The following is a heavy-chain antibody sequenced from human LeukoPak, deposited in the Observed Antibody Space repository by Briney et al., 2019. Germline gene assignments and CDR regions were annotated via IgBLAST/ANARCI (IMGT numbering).Heavy chain of an antibody. V-gene: IGHV1-69*04. Sequence: SVKVSCKASGGTFSSYPISWVRQAPGQGLEWMGRIIPILDIANYAQKFQGRVTITADKSTSIAYMDLSSLRSEDTAVYYCAREYYDSSGYYYPPGYWGQGTLVTVSS. CDR3: AREYYDSSGYYYPPGY. CDR2: IIPILDIA. CDR1: GGTFSSYP. D-gene: IGHD3-22*01. J-gene: IGHJ4*02.